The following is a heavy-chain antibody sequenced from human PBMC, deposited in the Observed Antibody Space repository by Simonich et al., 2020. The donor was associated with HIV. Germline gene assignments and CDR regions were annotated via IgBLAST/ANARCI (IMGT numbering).Heavy chain of an antibody. CDR2: IRWNRGSI. Sequence: EVQLVESGGGLVQPGRSLRLSCAASGFTFDAYAMHWVRQAPGKGLGWVYGIRWNRGSIGYADSVKGRFTISRDNAKNSLYLQMNSLRAEDTALYYCAKDKGAYYGSGSPVYWGQGTLVTVSS. CDR1: GFTFDAYA. CDR3: AKDKGAYYGSGSPVY. D-gene: IGHD3-10*01. V-gene: IGHV3-9*01. J-gene: IGHJ4*02.